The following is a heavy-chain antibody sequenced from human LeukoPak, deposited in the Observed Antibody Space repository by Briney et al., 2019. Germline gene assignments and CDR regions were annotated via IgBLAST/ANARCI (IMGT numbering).Heavy chain of an antibody. J-gene: IGHJ4*01. CDR1: GFTFSSYS. D-gene: IGHD2-21*02. CDR2: ISSSSSTI. V-gene: IGHV3-48*04. CDR3: ASRYCGGDCSAVGNFDY. Sequence: GGSLRLSCAASGFTFSSYSMNWVRQAPGKGLEWVSYISSSSSTIYYAGSVKGRFTISRDNAKNSLYLQINSLRAEDTAVYYCASRYCGGDCSAVGNFDYWGQGTLVTVSS.